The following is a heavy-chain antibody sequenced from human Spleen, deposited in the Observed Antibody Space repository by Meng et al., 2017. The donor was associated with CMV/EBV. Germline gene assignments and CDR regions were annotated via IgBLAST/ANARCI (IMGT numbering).Heavy chain of an antibody. CDR2: ISSTISYI. CDR3: TRGYSSSWYAPDY. J-gene: IGHJ4*03. D-gene: IGHD6-13*01. Sequence: GESLKISCAASGFTFSSYSMNWVRQAPGKGLEWISSISSTISYIYHADSVKGRFTISRDNAKNSLYLQMTSLRAEDTAVYYCTRGYSSSWYAPDYWGQGTTVTVSS. CDR1: GFTFSSYS. V-gene: IGHV3-21*01.